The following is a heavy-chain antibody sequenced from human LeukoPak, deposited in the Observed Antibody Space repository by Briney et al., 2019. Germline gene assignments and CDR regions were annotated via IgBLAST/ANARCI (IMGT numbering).Heavy chain of an antibody. D-gene: IGHD3-22*01. CDR2: INPNSGGT. J-gene: IGHJ4*02. CDR1: GYTFTDYY. CDR3: AREMYDSSGPYYFDY. Sequence: ASVKVSCKASGYTFTDYYVHWVRQAPGQGLEWMGWINPNSGGTNYAQKFQGTVTMTRDTSISTAYMELSSLRSEDTAVYYCAREMYDSSGPYYFDYWGQGTLVTVSS. V-gene: IGHV1-2*02.